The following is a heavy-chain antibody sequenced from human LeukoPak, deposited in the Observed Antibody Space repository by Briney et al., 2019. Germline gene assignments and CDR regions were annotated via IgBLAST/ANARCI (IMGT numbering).Heavy chain of an antibody. CDR2: IYYSGST. J-gene: IGHJ3*02. V-gene: IGHV4-59*08. CDR1: GGSISGYY. CDR3: AKGIRDAFDI. Sequence: PSETLSLTCTVSGGSISGYYWSWTRQPPGKGLEWIGYIYYSGSTNYNPSLKSRVTISVDTSKNQFSLKLSSVTAADTAVYYCAKGIRDAFDIWGQGTMVTVSS.